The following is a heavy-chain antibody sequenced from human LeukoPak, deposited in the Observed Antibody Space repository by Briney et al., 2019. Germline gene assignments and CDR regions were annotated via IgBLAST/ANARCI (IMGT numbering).Heavy chain of an antibody. Sequence: PGGSLRLSWAASGFTFSSYEMNWVRQAPGKGLEWVSYISSSGTTVFYADSVKGRFTISRDNAKNSLYLQMNSLRAEDTAGYFCARDRPGGSSWSWFDPWVQGTLVTVSS. CDR1: GFTFSSYE. V-gene: IGHV3-48*03. D-gene: IGHD6-13*01. CDR2: ISSSGTTV. CDR3: ARDRPGGSSWSWFDP. J-gene: IGHJ5*02.